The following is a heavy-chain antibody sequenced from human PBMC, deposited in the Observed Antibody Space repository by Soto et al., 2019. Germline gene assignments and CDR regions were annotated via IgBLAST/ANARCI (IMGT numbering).Heavy chain of an antibody. CDR1: GFTFSSYA. CDR2: ISYDGSNK. V-gene: IGHV3-30-3*01. J-gene: IGHJ4*02. Sequence: QVQLVESGGGVVQPGRSLRLSCAASGFTFSSYAMHWVRQAPGKGLEWVAVISYDGSNKYYADSVKSRFTISRDNSKNTQYLQMNRLRAEDTAVYYCARGGDYVWGSYRSVDYWGQGTLVTVSS. D-gene: IGHD3-16*02. CDR3: ARGGDYVWGSYRSVDY.